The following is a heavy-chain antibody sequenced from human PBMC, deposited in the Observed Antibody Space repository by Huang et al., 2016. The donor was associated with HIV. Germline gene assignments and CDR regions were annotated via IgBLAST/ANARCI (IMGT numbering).Heavy chain of an antibody. D-gene: IGHD3-3*01. J-gene: IGHJ6*02. CDR3: ARMPTPSYYDTWSLSPVEEDFFYYNLDV. V-gene: IGHV4-34*02. CDR2: INPAGST. Sequence: QVRLEQWGQGLLKPSETRSLTCAVYGSSFNTYYWSWVRQSPAKGLEWLGEINPAGSTHYNPSLKVRVTMTVDATNNQFYLKFRAMTAADAAIYYCARMPTPSYYDTWSLSPVEEDFFYYNLDVWGQGTPVSVSS. CDR1: GSSFNTYY.